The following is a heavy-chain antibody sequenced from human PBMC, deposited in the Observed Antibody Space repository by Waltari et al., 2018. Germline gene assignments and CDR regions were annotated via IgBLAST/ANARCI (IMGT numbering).Heavy chain of an antibody. J-gene: IGHJ3*01. CDR2: INNDGSST. CDR1: GFTPRRSW. CDR3: ARAGLLGAFDV. D-gene: IGHD2-15*01. V-gene: IGHV3-74*03. Sequence: EVHLVESGGGLVQPGGPLRLSCAASGFTPRRSWIPGVRQSPGKGLMWVSRINNDGSSTVYADSVKGRFTISRDDAKNTVSLQMNNLSAEDTALYYCARAGLLGAFDVWGQGTMVTVSS.